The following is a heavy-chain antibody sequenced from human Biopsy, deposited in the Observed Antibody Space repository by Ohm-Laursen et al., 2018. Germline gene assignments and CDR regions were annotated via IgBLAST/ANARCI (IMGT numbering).Heavy chain of an antibody. Sequence: GTLSLTCSVSGGSIISYYWTWIRQPPGQGLEWIGHVYNGGITNYNPSLNSRVTITKDTSKYQFPLQLNSVTAADSAVYFCARSPRDSFWSGSYKRGLWFDPWGQGTLVSVSS. CDR3: ARSPRDSFWSGSYKRGLWFDP. CDR1: GGSIISYY. D-gene: IGHD3-3*01. V-gene: IGHV4-59*01. J-gene: IGHJ5*02. CDR2: VYNGGIT.